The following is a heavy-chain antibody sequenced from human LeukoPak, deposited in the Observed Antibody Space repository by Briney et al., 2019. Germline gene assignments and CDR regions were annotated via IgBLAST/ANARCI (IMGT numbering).Heavy chain of an antibody. CDR1: GFTFSSYS. D-gene: IGHD2-15*01. CDR3: AKDEGSGYLDY. J-gene: IGHJ4*02. V-gene: IGHV3-21*04. Sequence: GGSLRLSCAASGFTFSSYSMNWVRQAPGKGLEWVSSISSSSSYIYYADSVKGRFTISRDNAKNSLYLQMNSLRAEDTALYYCAKDEGSGYLDYWGQGTLVTVSS. CDR2: ISSSSSYI.